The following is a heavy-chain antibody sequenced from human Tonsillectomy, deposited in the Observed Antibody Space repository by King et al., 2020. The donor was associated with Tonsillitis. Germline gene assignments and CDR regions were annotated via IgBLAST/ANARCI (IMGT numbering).Heavy chain of an antibody. Sequence: VQLVESGGGVVQPGRSLRLSCAASGFTFSSYAMHWVRQAPGKGLEWAAGISYDGSNKYYADSVKGRFTISRDNSKNTLYLQMNSLRAEDTAVYYCERLVGYCSSTSCPLDYWGQGTLVTVSS. J-gene: IGHJ4*02. CDR2: ISYDGSNK. CDR1: GFTFSSYA. D-gene: IGHD2-2*01. V-gene: IGHV3-30-3*01. CDR3: ERLVGYCSSTSCPLDY.